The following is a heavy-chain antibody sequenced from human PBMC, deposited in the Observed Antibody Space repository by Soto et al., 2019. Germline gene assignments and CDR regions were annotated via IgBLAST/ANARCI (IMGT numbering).Heavy chain of an antibody. CDR2: ILPMFGTA. V-gene: IGHV1-69*01. CDR1: GDTFSSYA. D-gene: IGHD3-22*01. Sequence: QVQLVQSGAEVKKPGSSVKVSCKASGDTFSSYAINWVRQAPGQGLEWMGGILPMFGTANYAQKFKGRVTITAGESTSTVYMELRSLRSEDTAVYYCARVGPAHYYDSSGYYSPLDYWGQGTLVTVSS. CDR3: ARVGPAHYYDSSGYYSPLDY. J-gene: IGHJ4*02.